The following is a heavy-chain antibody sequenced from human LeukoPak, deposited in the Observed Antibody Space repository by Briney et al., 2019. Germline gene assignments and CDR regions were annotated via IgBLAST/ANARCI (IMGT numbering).Heavy chain of an antibody. V-gene: IGHV4-34*01. CDR3: ATHGTSGYDYHDY. D-gene: IGHD5-12*01. CDR2: INHSGST. J-gene: IGHJ4*02. CDR1: GGSFSGYY. Sequence: SETLSLTCAVYGGSFSGYYWSWIRQSPGKGLEWIGEINHSGSTNYNPSLKSRVTISVDTSKNQFSLKLSSVTAADTAVYYCATHGTSGYDYHDYWGQGTLVTVSS.